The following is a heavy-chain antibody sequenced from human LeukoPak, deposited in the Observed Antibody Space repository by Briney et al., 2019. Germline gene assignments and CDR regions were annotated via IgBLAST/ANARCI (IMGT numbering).Heavy chain of an antibody. CDR2: ISISSNTI. V-gene: IGHV3-48*01. CDR1: GFTFSSFS. Sequence: PGGSLRLSCAASGFTFSSFSMNWVRQAPGKGLEWVSYISISSNTIYYADSVKGRFTISRDNAKSSLYLQMNSLRAEDTAVYYCARLHGAYPFDYWGQGTLVTVSS. D-gene: IGHD4/OR15-4a*01. J-gene: IGHJ4*02. CDR3: ARLHGAYPFDY.